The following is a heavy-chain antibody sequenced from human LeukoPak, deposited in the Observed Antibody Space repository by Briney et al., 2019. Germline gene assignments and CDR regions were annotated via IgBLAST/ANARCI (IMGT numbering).Heavy chain of an antibody. V-gene: IGHV3-43*02. J-gene: IGHJ2*01. CDR2: ISWDGNSK. CDR1: GFTFDDYA. D-gene: IGHD1-26*01. CDR3: AKLTGTYRSLYWHLDL. Sequence: GGSLRPSCAASGFTFDDYAMHWVRQAPGKGLEWVSLISWDGNSKYYADSVKGRFTISRDNRKTSLYLQMNSLRSDDTALYYCAKLTGTYRSLYWHLDLWGCGTLVTVSS.